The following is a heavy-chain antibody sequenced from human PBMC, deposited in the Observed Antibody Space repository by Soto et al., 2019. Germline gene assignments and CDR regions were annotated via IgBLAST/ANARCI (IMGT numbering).Heavy chain of an antibody. Sequence: DSVKVSCKASGYTFTSYAMHWVHQAPGQRLEWMGWINAGNGNTKYSQKFQGRVTITRDTSASTAYMELSSLRSEDTAVYYCASVAAYCGGDCYSMVLDYWGQGTLVTVSS. J-gene: IGHJ4*02. CDR1: GYTFTSYA. D-gene: IGHD2-21*02. CDR2: INAGNGNT. CDR3: ASVAAYCGGDCYSMVLDY. V-gene: IGHV1-3*01.